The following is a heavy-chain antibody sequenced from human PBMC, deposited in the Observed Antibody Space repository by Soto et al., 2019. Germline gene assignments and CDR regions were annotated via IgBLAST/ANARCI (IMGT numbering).Heavy chain of an antibody. V-gene: IGHV4-34*01. CDR2: INHSGST. Sequence: SETLSLTCAVYGGSFSGYYWSWIRQPPGKGLEWIGEINHSGSTNYNPSLKSRVTISVDASKNQFSLKLSSVTAADTAVYYCARARTKAYDFWSGYYGNQYYYYYYGMAVWGQGTTVTVSS. CDR3: ARARTKAYDFWSGYYGNQYYYYYYGMAV. CDR1: GGSFSGYY. J-gene: IGHJ6*02. D-gene: IGHD3-3*01.